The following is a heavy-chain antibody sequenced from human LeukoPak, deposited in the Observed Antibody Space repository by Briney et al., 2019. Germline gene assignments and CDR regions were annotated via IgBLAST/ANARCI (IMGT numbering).Heavy chain of an antibody. D-gene: IGHD2-15*01. V-gene: IGHV5-10-1*01. Sequence: GESLKISCTASGYSFNSYWISWVRQMPGKGLEWMGRASPSDSETYYSPAFRGHVTMSVDKSISIAYLHWSSLRASDTAIYYCARVVCSGDTCYPRNWFDPWGQGTLVTVSS. CDR1: GYSFNSYW. CDR2: ASPSDSET. CDR3: ARVVCSGDTCYPRNWFDP. J-gene: IGHJ5*02.